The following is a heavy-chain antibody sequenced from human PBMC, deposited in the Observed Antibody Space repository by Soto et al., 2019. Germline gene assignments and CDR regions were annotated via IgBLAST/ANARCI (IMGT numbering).Heavy chain of an antibody. J-gene: IGHJ4*02. CDR3: ARHYNTGAFFDY. CDR1: GASVSSSHY. Sequence: QLQLQESGPGLVKSSETLSLTCSVSGASVSSSHYWGWIRQPPGKGLEWIGSVSYSGSPYYIPSFKSRITISVDTSTNQFSLRVRSVTATDTAVYFCARHYNTGAFFDYWGQGKLVTVSS. D-gene: IGHD1-20*01. V-gene: IGHV4-39*01. CDR2: VSYSGSP.